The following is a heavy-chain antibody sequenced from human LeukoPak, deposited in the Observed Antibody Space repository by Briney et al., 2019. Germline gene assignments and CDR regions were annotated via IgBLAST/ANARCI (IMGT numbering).Heavy chain of an antibody. CDR3: AKDALGYCSGGSCSTRSWFDP. V-gene: IGHV3-30*18. CDR1: GFTFSSYG. D-gene: IGHD2-15*01. J-gene: IGHJ5*02. Sequence: PGRSLRLSCAASGFTFSSYGMHWVRQAPGKGLEWVAVISYDGSNKYYADSVKGRFTISRDNSKNTLYLQMNSLIAEDTAVYYCAKDALGYCSGGSCSTRSWFDPWGQGTLVTVSS. CDR2: ISYDGSNK.